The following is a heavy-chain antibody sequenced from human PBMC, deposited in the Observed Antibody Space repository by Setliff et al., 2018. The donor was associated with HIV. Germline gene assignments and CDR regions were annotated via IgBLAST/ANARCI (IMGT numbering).Heavy chain of an antibody. D-gene: IGHD6-13*01. CDR1: GFTFSTYG. CDR3: ARSSSSWDNWFDP. Sequence: PGGSLRLSCAVSGFTFSTYGMHWVRQAPGKGLEWVTFIEHDGSKKFYADSVKGRFTISRDDSNNSLYLQMNSLKTEDTAVYFCARSSSSWDNWFDPWGQGTLVTVSS. V-gene: IGHV3-33*05. J-gene: IGHJ5*02. CDR2: IEHDGSKK.